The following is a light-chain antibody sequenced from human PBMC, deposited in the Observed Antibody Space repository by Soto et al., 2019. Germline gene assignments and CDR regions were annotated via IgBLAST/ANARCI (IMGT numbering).Light chain of an antibody. CDR3: QQRSTWPGIT. Sequence: EILLTQSPATLSLSPGERATLSCRASQSVSSYLAWYQQKPGPAPRLLIYDASNRATGVPARFSGSGSGTDFTLTISSLEPEDFAVYYCQQRSTWPGITFGPGTKVDIK. CDR2: DAS. J-gene: IGKJ3*01. V-gene: IGKV3-11*01. CDR1: QSVSSY.